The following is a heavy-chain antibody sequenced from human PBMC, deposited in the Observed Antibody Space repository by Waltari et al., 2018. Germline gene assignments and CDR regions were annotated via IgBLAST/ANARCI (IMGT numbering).Heavy chain of an antibody. J-gene: IGHJ4*02. CDR2: ISSSSSYI. D-gene: IGHD3-22*01. CDR1: GFTFSSYS. V-gene: IGHV3-21*01. CDR3: ARYTPRHYDSSGYGYYFDY. Sequence: EVQLVESGGGLVKPGGSLRLSCAASGFTFSSYSMNWVRQAPGKGLAWVPSISSSSSYINYADSVKGRFTISRDNAKNSLYLQMNSLRAEDTAVYYCARYTPRHYDSSGYGYYFDYWGQGTLVTVSS.